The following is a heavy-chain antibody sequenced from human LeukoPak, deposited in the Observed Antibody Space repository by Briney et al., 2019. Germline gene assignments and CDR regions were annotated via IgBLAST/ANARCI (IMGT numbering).Heavy chain of an antibody. CDR2: ISWNSGSI. Sequence: GGFLRLSCSASGFTLCDYGMPWVREAPGEGLEWVSGISWNSGSIGYADSVKGRFTVSRDNAKNSLFLQMNSLRVEDTAVYFCARDTRWSNDYWGQGTLVTVSS. V-gene: IGHV3-9*01. CDR1: GFTLCDYG. J-gene: IGHJ4*02. CDR3: ARDTRWSNDY.